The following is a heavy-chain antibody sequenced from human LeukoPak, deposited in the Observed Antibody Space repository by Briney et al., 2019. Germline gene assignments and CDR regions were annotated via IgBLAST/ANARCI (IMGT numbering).Heavy chain of an antibody. V-gene: IGHV3-48*03. CDR3: GSGHLYYYYYGMDV. Sequence: GGSLRLSCAASGFTFSSYEMNWVRHAPGKGLEWVSYISSSGSIIYYAESVKGRFTISRDNAKNSLYLQMSSLRAEDTAVYHCGSGHLYYYYYGMDVWGQGTTVTVSS. J-gene: IGHJ6*02. CDR2: ISSSGSII. CDR1: GFTFSSYE.